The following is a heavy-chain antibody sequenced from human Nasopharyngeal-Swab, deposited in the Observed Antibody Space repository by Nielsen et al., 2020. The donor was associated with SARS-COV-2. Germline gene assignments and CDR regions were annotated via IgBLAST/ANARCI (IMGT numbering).Heavy chain of an antibody. CDR3: ARHGLSGITIFGVVIPKNWFDP. D-gene: IGHD3-3*01. J-gene: IGHJ5*02. V-gene: IGHV4-39*01. CDR2: IYYSGST. Sequence: WIRQPPGKGLEWIGYIYYSGSTYYNPSLKSRVTISVDTSKNQFSLKLSSVTAAGTAVYYCARHGLSGITIFGVVIPKNWFDPWGQGTLVTVSS.